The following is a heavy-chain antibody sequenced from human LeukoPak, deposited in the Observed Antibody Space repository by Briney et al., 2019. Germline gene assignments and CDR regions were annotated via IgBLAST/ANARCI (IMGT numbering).Heavy chain of an antibody. CDR1: GGSISSYY. CDR3: ARARSPGIAAAGFDY. V-gene: IGHV4-59*01. J-gene: IGHJ4*02. CDR2: IYYSGST. D-gene: IGHD6-13*01. Sequence: SETLSLTCTVSGGSISSYYWNWIRQPPGKGLEWIGYIYYSGSTNYNPSLKSRVTISVDTSKNQFSLKLSSVTAADTAVYYCARARSPGIAAAGFDYWGQGTLVTVSS.